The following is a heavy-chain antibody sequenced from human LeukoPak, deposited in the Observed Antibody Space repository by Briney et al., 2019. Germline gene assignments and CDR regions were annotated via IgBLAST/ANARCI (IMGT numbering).Heavy chain of an antibody. Sequence: SHTQSLTYTVSVRPISNYYWSCIRHPAGKGLEWIGRIHTSGSSNCNPSLKSRVTMSVDTSKNQFSLKLTSVTAADTAVYYCARGSSGARFDYWGQGTLVTVSS. V-gene: IGHV4-4*07. CDR2: IHTSGSS. D-gene: IGHD2-15*01. J-gene: IGHJ4*02. CDR3: ARGSSGARFDY. CDR1: VRPISNYY.